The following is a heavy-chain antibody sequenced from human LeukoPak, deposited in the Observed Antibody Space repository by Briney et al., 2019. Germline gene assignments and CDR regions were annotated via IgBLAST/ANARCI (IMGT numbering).Heavy chain of an antibody. V-gene: IGHV4-59*08. CDR2: IYYSGST. J-gene: IGHJ3*02. CDR1: GGSISSYY. D-gene: IGHD2-15*01. CDR3: ARMDAVVVVTAHDVFDI. Sequence: SETLSLTCTVSGGSISSYYWSWIRQPPGKGLEWIGYIYYSGSTNYNPSLKSRVTISVDTSKNHFSLRLSSVTAADTAVYYCARMDAVVVVTAHDVFDIWGQGTMVTVSS.